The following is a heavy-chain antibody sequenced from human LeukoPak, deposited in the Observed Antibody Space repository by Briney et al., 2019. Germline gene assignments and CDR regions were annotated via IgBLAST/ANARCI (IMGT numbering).Heavy chain of an antibody. J-gene: IGHJ4*02. CDR3: ARDPEVVVPAANDDPAV. D-gene: IGHD2-2*01. V-gene: IGHV3-21*04. CDR2: ISSSSSYI. Sequence: KPGGSLRLSCAASGFTFSSYSMNWVRQAPGKGLEWVSSISSSSSYIYYADSVKGRFTISRDNAKNSLYLQMNSLRAEDTAVYYCARDPEVVVPAANDDPAVWGQGTLVTVSS. CDR1: GFTFSSYS.